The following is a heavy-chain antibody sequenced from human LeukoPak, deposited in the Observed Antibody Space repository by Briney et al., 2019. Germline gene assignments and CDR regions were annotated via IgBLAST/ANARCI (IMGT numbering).Heavy chain of an antibody. CDR3: ARPYYYGSGSPLGDY. Sequence: ASVKVSCKASGYTFTGYYMHWVRQAPGQGLEWMGWINPNSGGTNYAQKFQGRVTMTRDTSISTAYMELSRLRSDDTAVYYCARPYYYGSGSPLGDYWGQGTLVTVSS. CDR2: INPNSGGT. V-gene: IGHV1-2*02. J-gene: IGHJ4*02. D-gene: IGHD3-10*01. CDR1: GYTFTGYY.